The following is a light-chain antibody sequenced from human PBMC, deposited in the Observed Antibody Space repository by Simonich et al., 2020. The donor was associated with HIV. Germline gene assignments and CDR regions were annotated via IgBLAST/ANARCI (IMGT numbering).Light chain of an antibody. V-gene: IGKV3D-20*01. CDR2: DAS. J-gene: IGKJ2*01. CDR3: QQYGGSPYT. CDR1: QSVSSSY. Sequence: EIVLTQSPGTLSLSPGERATLSCRASQSVSSSYLAGYQQKPGLAPRLLIYDASSRAAGIPDRFSGSGSGTDFTLTISRLEPEDFAVYYCQQYGGSPYTFGQGTKLEIK.